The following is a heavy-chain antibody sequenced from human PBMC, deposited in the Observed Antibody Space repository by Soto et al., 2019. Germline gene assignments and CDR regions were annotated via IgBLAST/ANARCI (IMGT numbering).Heavy chain of an antibody. J-gene: IGHJ6*02. V-gene: IGHV1-18*04. D-gene: IGHD2-8*01. CDR1: GYTFTSYC. Sequence: ASVKVSCKASGYTFTSYCISWVRQAPGQGLEWMGWISAYNGNTNYAQKFQGRVAITADESTDTVYMELSRLRSEDTAVYFCARVRCFNGLCHTADYGMDVWGQGTTVTVSS. CDR2: ISAYNGNT. CDR3: ARVRCFNGLCHTADYGMDV.